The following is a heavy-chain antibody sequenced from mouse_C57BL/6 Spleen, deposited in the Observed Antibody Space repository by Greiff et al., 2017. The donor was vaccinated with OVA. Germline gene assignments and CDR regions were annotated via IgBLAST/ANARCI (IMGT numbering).Heavy chain of an antibody. CDR3: ARAPTVRWYFDV. J-gene: IGHJ1*03. CDR2: INPSTGGT. Sequence: VQLKQSGPELVKPGASVKISCKASGYSFTGYYMNWVKQSPEKSLEWIGEINPSTGGTTYNQKFKAKATLTVDKSSSTAYMQLKSLTSEDSAVYYCARAPTVRWYFDVWGTGTTVTVSS. D-gene: IGHD1-1*01. CDR1: GYSFTGYY. V-gene: IGHV1-42*01.